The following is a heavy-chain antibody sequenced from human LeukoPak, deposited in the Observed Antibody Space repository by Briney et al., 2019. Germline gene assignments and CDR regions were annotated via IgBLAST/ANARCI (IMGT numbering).Heavy chain of an antibody. CDR3: ARRVAVTGKEFDT. J-gene: IGHJ5*02. V-gene: IGHV5-51*01. CDR1: GFIFTSYW. D-gene: IGHD6-19*01. CDR2: INPGDSDA. Sequence: GESLKISCKGSGFIFTSYWIAWVRQMPGKGLEWMGIINPGDSDARYSPSFQGQVTMSADKSISTAYLQRSSLQASDTAMYYCARRVAVTGKEFDTWGQGTLVTVSS.